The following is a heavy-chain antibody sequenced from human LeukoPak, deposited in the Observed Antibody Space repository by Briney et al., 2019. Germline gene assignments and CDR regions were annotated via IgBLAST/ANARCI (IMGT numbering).Heavy chain of an antibody. CDR3: AKDPGGLWLLRTVNYYFDY. Sequence: PGGSLRLSCAASGFTFSSCAMSCVRQAPGKGLEWVSDISGSGGSTYYAASVKGRFTISRDNSRNTLYLQMNSLRAEDTAVYYCAKDPGGLWLLRTVNYYFDYWGQGTLVTVSS. J-gene: IGHJ4*02. CDR1: GFTFSSCA. CDR2: ISGSGGST. D-gene: IGHD5-18*01. V-gene: IGHV3-23*01.